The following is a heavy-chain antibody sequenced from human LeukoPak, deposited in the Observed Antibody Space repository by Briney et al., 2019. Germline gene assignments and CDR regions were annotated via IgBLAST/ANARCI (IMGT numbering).Heavy chain of an antibody. Sequence: PSETLSLTCTVSGVSISSGSYYWSWIRQPAGKGLEWIGRIYTSGSTNYNPSLKSRVTISVDTSKNQFSLKLSSVTAADTAVYYCARGGGDYDILTGYYMTPHDYWGQGTLVTVSS. V-gene: IGHV4-61*02. CDR3: ARGGGDYDILTGYYMTPHDY. J-gene: IGHJ4*02. CDR1: GVSISSGSYY. D-gene: IGHD3-9*01. CDR2: IYTSGST.